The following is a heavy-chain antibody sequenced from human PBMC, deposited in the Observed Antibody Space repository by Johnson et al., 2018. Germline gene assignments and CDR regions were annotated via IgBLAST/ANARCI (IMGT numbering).Heavy chain of an antibody. V-gene: IGHV6-1*01. CDR2: PYYRSKWYN. D-gene: IGHD3-10*01. CDR1: GDSVSSNSAA. J-gene: IGHJ6*02. CDR3: ARVGESYYYGMDV. Sequence: QVQLQESGPGLVKXSQTLSLTCAISGDSVSSNSAAWNWIRQSPSRGLEWLGRPYYRSKWYNDSAVSVKSRLTINPDTSKNQFSLQLNSLTPEDTAVYYCARVGESYYYGMDVWGQGTTVTVSS.